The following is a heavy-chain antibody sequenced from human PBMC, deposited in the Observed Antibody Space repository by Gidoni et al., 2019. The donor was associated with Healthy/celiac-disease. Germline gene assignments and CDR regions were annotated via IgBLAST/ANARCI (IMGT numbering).Heavy chain of an antibody. Sequence: EVQLVESGGGLVQPAGSLRPSCAASGFTFSSYSMNWVRQAPGKGREWVSYISSSSSTIYYADSVKGRFTISRDNAKNSLYLQMNSLRAEDTAVYYCARIGGMIESQGGMDVWGQGTTVTVSS. D-gene: IGHD3-3*01. CDR3: ARIGGMIESQGGMDV. CDR1: GFTFSSYS. CDR2: ISSSSSTI. V-gene: IGHV3-48*01. J-gene: IGHJ6*02.